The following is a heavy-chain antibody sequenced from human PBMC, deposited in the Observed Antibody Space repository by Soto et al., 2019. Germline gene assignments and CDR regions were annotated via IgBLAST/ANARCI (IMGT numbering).Heavy chain of an antibody. D-gene: IGHD7-27*01. V-gene: IGHV4-30-4*01. CDR2: IYNGGST. J-gene: IGHJ4*02. Sequence: QVQLHESGPGLVKPSQNLSLTFTVSCGSISSFNFCWSWVRQSPDNGLEWIGHIYNGGSTYNNPSLSSRVSISVDTSKNQFSLRLNSVSAADTAVYYCTRGPSGDKVDYWCQGILVTVSS. CDR1: CGSISSFNFC. CDR3: TRGPSGDKVDY.